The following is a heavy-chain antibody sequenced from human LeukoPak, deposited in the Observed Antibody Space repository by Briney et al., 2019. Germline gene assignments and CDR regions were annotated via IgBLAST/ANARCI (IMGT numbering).Heavy chain of an antibody. D-gene: IGHD1-26*01. CDR3: ASKMRGMSYWYFDL. J-gene: IGHJ2*01. Sequence: SETLSLTCSVSGDSINRYYWSWIRQSPGKGLKWIGSIYNSRYTNYNPSLKSRVTISADTSRNQISLDLISVTAADTALYYCASKMRGMSYWYFDLWGRGTLVTVSS. CDR2: IYNSRYT. CDR1: GDSINRYY. V-gene: IGHV4-59*08.